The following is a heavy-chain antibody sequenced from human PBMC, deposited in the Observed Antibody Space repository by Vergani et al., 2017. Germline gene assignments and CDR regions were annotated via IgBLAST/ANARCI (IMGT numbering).Heavy chain of an antibody. J-gene: IGHJ3*02. CDR2: IYHSGST. Sequence: QVQLQESGPGLVKPSETLSLTCTVSGYSISSGYYWGWIRQPPGKGLEWIGSIYHSGSTYYNPSLKSRVTISVDTSKNQFSLKLSSVTAADTAVYYCASXGTSITIFGVVANDAFDIWGQGTMVTVSS. CDR1: GYSISSGYY. V-gene: IGHV4-38-2*02. D-gene: IGHD3-3*01. CDR3: ASXGTSITIFGVVANDAFDI.